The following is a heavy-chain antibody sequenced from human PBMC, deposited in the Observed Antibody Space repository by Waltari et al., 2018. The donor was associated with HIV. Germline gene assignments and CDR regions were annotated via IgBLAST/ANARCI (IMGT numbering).Heavy chain of an antibody. CDR2: INHSGST. CDR3: ARARLVSRGQYCSTTSCLPHYYYYYGMDV. CDR1: GGSFSGSY. V-gene: IGHV4-34*01. J-gene: IGHJ6*02. Sequence: QVQLRQWGAGLLKPSETLSLTCAVYGGSFSGSYWSWIRPPPGKGLEWTGEINHSGSTNYNPSLKSRVTISVDTSKNQFSLKLTSVTAADTAVFYCARARLVSRGQYCSTTSCLPHYYYYYGMDVWGQGTTVTVSS. D-gene: IGHD2-2*01.